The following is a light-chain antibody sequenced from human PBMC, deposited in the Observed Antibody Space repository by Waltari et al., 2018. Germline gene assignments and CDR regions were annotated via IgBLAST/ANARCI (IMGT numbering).Light chain of an antibody. J-gene: IGKJ4*01. CDR1: QSVTNNH. Sequence: IVCTQSPGPMSFAPGERGTLSCTATQSVTNNHLAWYQQKPGQAPRLLIFGASNRATGIPDRFSGSGSGTDFTLTIYGLEPEDSAIYYCQQYDSTPLTFGGGTTVEIK. CDR3: QQYDSTPLT. CDR2: GAS. V-gene: IGKV3-20*01.